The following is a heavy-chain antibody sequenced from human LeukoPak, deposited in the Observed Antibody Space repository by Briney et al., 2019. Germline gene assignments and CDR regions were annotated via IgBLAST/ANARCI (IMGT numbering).Heavy chain of an antibody. Sequence: GGSLRLSCAASGFTFSSYGMNWVRQAPGKGLEWVSYISSSGSTIYYADSVKGRFTISRDNAKNSLYLQMNSLRAEDTAVYYCEELGITMIGGVWGKGTTVTISS. CDR1: GFTFSSYG. J-gene: IGHJ6*04. V-gene: IGHV3-48*03. CDR2: ISSSGSTI. CDR3: EELGITMIGGV. D-gene: IGHD3-10*02.